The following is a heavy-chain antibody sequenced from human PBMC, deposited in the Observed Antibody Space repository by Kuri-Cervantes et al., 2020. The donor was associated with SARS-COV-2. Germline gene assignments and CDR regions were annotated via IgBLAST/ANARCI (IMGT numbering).Heavy chain of an antibody. CDR1: RFGLSSYS. D-gene: IGHD2-8*01. Sequence: GGSLRLSCAASRFGLSSYSMSWVRQAPGKGLEWVSSIIGFRSEILYADSVKGRFTISRDNSKNTLYLQMNSLRAEDTAVYYCAKDCWRYGTSDYWGQGTLVTVSS. J-gene: IGHJ4*02. CDR3: AKDCWRYGTSDY. CDR2: IIGFRSEI. V-gene: IGHV3-23*01.